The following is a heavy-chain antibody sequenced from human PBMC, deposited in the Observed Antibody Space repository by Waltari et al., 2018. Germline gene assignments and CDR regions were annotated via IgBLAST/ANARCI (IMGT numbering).Heavy chain of an antibody. V-gene: IGHV4-59*11. J-gene: IGHJ6*02. CDR1: GGSISSHY. Sequence: QVQLQESGPGLVKPSETLSLTCTVSGGSISSHYWSWIRQPPGKGLEWIGYIYYSGSTNYNPSLKSRVTISVDTSKNQFSLKLSSVTAADTAVYYCARATPDYGMDVWGQGTTVTVSS. CDR2: IYYSGST. CDR3: ARATPDYGMDV.